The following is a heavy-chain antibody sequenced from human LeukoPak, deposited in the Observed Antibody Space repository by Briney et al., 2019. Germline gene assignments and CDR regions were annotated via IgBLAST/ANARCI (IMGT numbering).Heavy chain of an antibody. CDR1: GYTFTGYY. D-gene: IGHD4-17*01. CDR3: ARDIVGDDYGADSY. CDR2: INPNSGGT. V-gene: IGHV1-2*06. J-gene: IGHJ4*02. Sequence: ASVKVSCTASGYTFTGYYMHWVRQAPGQGLEWMGRINPNSGGTNYAQKFQGRVTMTRDTSISTAYMELSRLRSDDTAVYYCARDIVGDDYGADSYWGQGTLVTVSS.